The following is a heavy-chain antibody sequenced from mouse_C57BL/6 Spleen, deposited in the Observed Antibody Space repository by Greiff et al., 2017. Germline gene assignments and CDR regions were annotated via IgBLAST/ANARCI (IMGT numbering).Heavy chain of an antibody. CDR3: ASNGSSPRFAY. V-gene: IGHV1-50*01. CDR1: GYTFTSYW. D-gene: IGHD1-1*01. Sequence: QVQLQQPGAELVKPGASVTLSCKASGYTFTSYWMQWVTQRPGQGLEWIGEIDPSASYTNYNQKFKGKATLTVDTSSSTAYMQLSSLTSEDSAVYYCASNGSSPRFAYWGQGTLVTVSA. J-gene: IGHJ3*01. CDR2: IDPSASYT.